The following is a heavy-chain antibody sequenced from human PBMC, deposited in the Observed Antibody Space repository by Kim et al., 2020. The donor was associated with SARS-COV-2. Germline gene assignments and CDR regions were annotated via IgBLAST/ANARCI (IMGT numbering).Heavy chain of an antibody. D-gene: IGHD1-26*01. CDR3: ARDIGKDWFDP. V-gene: IGHV3-48*01. Sequence: TIDYADSVKGRLTIARDNAKNSLYLQMNSLRAEDTAVYYCARDIGKDWFDPWGQGTLVTVSS. J-gene: IGHJ5*02. CDR2: TI.